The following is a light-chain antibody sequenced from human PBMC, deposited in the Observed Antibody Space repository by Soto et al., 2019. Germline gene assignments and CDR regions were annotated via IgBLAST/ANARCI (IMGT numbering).Light chain of an antibody. Sequence: MQKNQSNSTLSASVGDRVTITCRASQGISRWLAWYQQKPGKAPKLLIYDASSLESGVPSRFSGSGSGTEFTLTISSLQPDDFATYYCQQYNGYPLTFGGGTKVDIK. CDR1: QGISRW. V-gene: IGKV1-5*01. CDR3: QQYNGYPLT. CDR2: DAS. J-gene: IGKJ4*01.